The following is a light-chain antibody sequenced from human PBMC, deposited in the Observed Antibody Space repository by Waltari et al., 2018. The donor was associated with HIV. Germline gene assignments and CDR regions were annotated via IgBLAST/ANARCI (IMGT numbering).Light chain of an antibody. CDR3: QSADSSGTYWV. CDR2: KDS. Sequence: SYALTQPPSVSVSPGQTARITCSGDPLPKPCAYWYQQKQGQAPVLVIYKDSERPSGIHERFSGSISGTTVTLNISGVQAEDEADYYCQSADSSGTYWVFGGGTKLTVL. J-gene: IGLJ3*02. V-gene: IGLV3-25*03. CDR1: PLPKPC.